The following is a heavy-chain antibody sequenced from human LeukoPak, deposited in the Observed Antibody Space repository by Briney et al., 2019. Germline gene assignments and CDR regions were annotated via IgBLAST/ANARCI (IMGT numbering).Heavy chain of an antibody. Sequence: ASVKVSCKASGYTFTSYDINWVRQATGQGLEWMGWMNPNSGNTGYAQKFQGRVTMTRNTSISAAYMELSSLRSEDTAVYYCARGPQIRWIYYYYGMDVWGQGTTVTVSS. J-gene: IGHJ6*02. D-gene: IGHD4-23*01. CDR3: ARGPQIRWIYYYYGMDV. V-gene: IGHV1-8*01. CDR1: GYTFTSYD. CDR2: MNPNSGNT.